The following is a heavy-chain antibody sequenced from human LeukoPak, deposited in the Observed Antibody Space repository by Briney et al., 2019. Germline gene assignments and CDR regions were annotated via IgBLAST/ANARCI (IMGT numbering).Heavy chain of an antibody. CDR1: GGSISSYY. CDR3: AGYYGSGEDYGMDV. V-gene: IGHV4-59*08. Sequence: SETLSLTCTVSGGSISSYYWSWIRQPPGKGLEWIGYIYYSGSTNYNPSPKSRVTISVDTSKNHFSLKLSSVTAADTAVYYCAGYYGSGEDYGMDVWGQGTTVTVSS. J-gene: IGHJ6*02. D-gene: IGHD3-10*01. CDR2: IYYSGST.